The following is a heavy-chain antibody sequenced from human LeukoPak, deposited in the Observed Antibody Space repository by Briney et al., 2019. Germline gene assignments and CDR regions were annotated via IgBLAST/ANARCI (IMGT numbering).Heavy chain of an antibody. CDR3: ATYRQVLLPFES. D-gene: IGHD2-8*02. Sequence: GGSLRLSCAASGFTLSNYNMNWVRQAPGKGLEWVSSIFPSGGEIHYADSVRGRFTISRDNSKSTLSPQMNSLRAEDTAIYYCATYRQVLLPFESWGQGTLVTVSS. J-gene: IGHJ4*02. CDR1: GFTLSNYN. V-gene: IGHV3-23*01. CDR2: IFPSGGEI.